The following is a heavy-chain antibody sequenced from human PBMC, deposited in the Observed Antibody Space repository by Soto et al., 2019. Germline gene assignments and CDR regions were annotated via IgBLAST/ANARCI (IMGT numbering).Heavy chain of an antibody. Sequence: EVQLVESGGGVVRPGGSLRLSCAASGFTFDDYGMSWVRQAPGKGLEWVSGINWNGGSTGYADSVKGRFTISRDNAKNSLYLQMNSLRAKDTALYHCARVKRFLEWLFFDPWGQGTLVTVSS. J-gene: IGHJ5*02. V-gene: IGHV3-20*01. CDR2: INWNGGST. D-gene: IGHD3-3*01. CDR3: ARVKRFLEWLFFDP. CDR1: GFTFDDYG.